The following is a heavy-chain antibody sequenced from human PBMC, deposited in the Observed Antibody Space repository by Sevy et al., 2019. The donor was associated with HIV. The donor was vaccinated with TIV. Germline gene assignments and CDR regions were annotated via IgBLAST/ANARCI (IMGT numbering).Heavy chain of an antibody. Sequence: SQTLSLTCAISVDSVSTYSASCNWIRQSPSRGLEWLGRTYYKSKWYNDYALSVKSRISINTDTPKNQISLQLNSVTPEDTAVYYCARESRWFFFHFDYWGQGTLVTVSS. CDR2: TYYKSKWYN. J-gene: IGHJ4*02. CDR3: ARESRWFFFHFDY. D-gene: IGHD3-10*01. CDR1: VDSVSTYSAS. V-gene: IGHV6-1*01.